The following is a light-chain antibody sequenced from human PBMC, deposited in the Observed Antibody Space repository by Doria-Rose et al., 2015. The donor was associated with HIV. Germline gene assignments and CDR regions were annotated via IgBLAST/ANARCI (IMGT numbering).Light chain of an antibody. Sequence: QSVVTQPPSVSGAPGQRVAISCTGSSSNIGAGFDVNWYQQFPGTAPKLLIHGNTNRPSGVPDRFSGSKPGTSASLAISGLRAEDEAGYYCQSYDSRLSVYVFGTGTKVTVL. CDR3: QSYDSRLSVYV. V-gene: IGLV1-40*01. J-gene: IGLJ1*01. CDR2: GNT. CDR1: SSNIGAGFD.